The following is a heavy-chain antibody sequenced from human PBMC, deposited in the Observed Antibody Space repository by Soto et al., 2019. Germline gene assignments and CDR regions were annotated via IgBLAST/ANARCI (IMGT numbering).Heavy chain of an antibody. CDR1: GFTVSSNY. D-gene: IGHD3-10*01. V-gene: IGHV3-66*01. Sequence: GGSLRLSCAASGFTVSSNYMSWVRQAPGKGLEWVSVIYSGGSTYYADSVKGRFTISRDNSKNTLYLQMNSLRAEDTAVYYCAREAPTMVRGTAFDIWGQGTMVTVSS. J-gene: IGHJ3*02. CDR2: IYSGGST. CDR3: AREAPTMVRGTAFDI.